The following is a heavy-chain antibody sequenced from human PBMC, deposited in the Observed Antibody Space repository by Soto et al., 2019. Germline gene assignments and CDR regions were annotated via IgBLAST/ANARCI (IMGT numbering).Heavy chain of an antibody. CDR3: ARHITVPTTRGFDY. CDR2: IFHSGTT. D-gene: IGHD1-26*01. CDR1: GASISSTNW. V-gene: IGHV4-4*02. J-gene: IGHJ4*02. Sequence: QVQLQESGPGLVKPSVTLSLTCAVSGASISSTNWWSWVRQAPGEGLEWIGEIFHSGTTTYNPSLKSRVIISMETSSNQLALRLDSVTAADTAVYFCARHITVPTTRGFDYWGQGTLVTVSS.